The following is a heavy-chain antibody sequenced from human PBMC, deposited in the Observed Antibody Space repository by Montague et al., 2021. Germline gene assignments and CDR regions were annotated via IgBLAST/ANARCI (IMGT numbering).Heavy chain of an antibody. CDR3: ARINKELGSENGQWLDFDY. CDR1: GFSLSSIRTC. CDR2: IEWDDQK. J-gene: IGHJ4*02. D-gene: IGHD6-19*01. V-gene: IGHV2-70*01. Sequence: PALVKPTQTLTLTCSLSGFSLSSIRTCVSWIRQPPGKALEWLALIEWDDQKYYTKSLAARLTISRDTSQNQVVLRMTDLDPVDTATYFCARINKELGSENGQWLDFDYWGQGILVTVSS.